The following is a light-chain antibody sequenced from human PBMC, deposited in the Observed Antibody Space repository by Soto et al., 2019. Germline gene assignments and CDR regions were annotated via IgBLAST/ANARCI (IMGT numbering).Light chain of an antibody. CDR3: QQSYSSPWT. CDR2: AAS. CDR1: QSISSF. Sequence: DIQMTQSPSSLSASVGDRVTITCRTSQSISSFVNWYQQKPGKAPKLLIYAASSLQSGVPSRFSGGGSGTDFTLTISSLQHEDLASYYCQQSYSSPWTFGQGTKVEIK. V-gene: IGKV1-39*01. J-gene: IGKJ1*01.